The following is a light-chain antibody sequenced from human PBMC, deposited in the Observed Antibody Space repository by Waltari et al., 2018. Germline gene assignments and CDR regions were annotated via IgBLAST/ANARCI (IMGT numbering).Light chain of an antibody. V-gene: IGLV2-23*02. J-gene: IGLJ1*01. Sequence: QSALTQPASVSGSHGQSITISCTGALRDVGGSSLFSWYQQHPGKAPKLMIYAVTKRPSGVSHRFSGSKSGNTASLTISGLQTEDEADYYCCSYAGSTTSSVVFGTGTKVIVL. CDR3: CSYAGSTTSSVV. CDR2: AVT. CDR1: LRDVGGSSL.